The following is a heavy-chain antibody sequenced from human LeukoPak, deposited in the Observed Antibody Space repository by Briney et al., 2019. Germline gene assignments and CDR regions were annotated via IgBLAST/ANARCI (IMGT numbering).Heavy chain of an antibody. Sequence: PSETLSLTCTVSGDSISSSDYCWSWIRQPPGRGLEFVGCLYFSGSTYDKPSINSRVTITADTSKNQFSLNLYSMTAADTALYFCARHRSHHGWFDPWGQGTLVTVSS. J-gene: IGHJ5*02. V-gene: IGHV4-39*01. CDR2: LYFSGST. D-gene: IGHD2-8*01. CDR1: GDSISSSDYC. CDR3: ARHRSHHGWFDP.